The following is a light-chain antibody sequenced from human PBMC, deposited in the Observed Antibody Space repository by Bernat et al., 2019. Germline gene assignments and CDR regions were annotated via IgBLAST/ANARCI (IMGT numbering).Light chain of an antibody. V-gene: IGLV2-11*01. J-gene: IGLJ1*01. CDR1: SSDIGGSKY. CDR2: DVN. CDR3: CSYSVTAYL. Sequence: QSALTQPRSVSGPPGQSVTISCTCSSSDIGGSKYVSWYQQHPGKVPKLIIYDVNERPSGVPDRFSGSKSGNAASLTISGPQADDEADYYCCSYSVTAYLFGTGTKVTVL.